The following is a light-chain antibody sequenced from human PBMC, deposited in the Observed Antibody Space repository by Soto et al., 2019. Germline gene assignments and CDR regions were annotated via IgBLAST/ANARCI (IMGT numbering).Light chain of an antibody. CDR2: YDD. Sequence: QSVLTQPPSVSEAPRQRVTMSCSGSSSNIGNNVVSWYQQLPGKAPKLLIHYDDVLPSGVSHRFSGSKSGTSASLAISGLQSEDEAYYYCAAWDDRLNGVVFGGGTKLTVL. CDR1: SSNIGNNV. J-gene: IGLJ2*01. V-gene: IGLV1-36*01. CDR3: AAWDDRLNGVV.